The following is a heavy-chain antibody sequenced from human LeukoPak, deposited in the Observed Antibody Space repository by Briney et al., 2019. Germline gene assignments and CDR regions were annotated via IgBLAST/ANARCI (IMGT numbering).Heavy chain of an antibody. CDR1: GSTFDDYA. Sequence: GGSLRLSCAASGSTFDDYAMHWVRQAPGKGLEWVSGISWNSGSIGYADSVKGRFTISRDNAKNSLYLQMNSLRAEDTALYYCAKDYYGSEYYYYMDVWGKGTTVTVSS. V-gene: IGHV3-9*01. D-gene: IGHD3-10*01. J-gene: IGHJ6*03. CDR2: ISWNSGSI. CDR3: AKDYYGSEYYYYMDV.